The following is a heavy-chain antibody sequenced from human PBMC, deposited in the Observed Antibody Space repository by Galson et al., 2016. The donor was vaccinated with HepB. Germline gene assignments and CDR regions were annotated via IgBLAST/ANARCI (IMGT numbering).Heavy chain of an antibody. CDR2: INPTGSST. V-gene: IGHV1-46*01. J-gene: IGHJ4*02. CDR1: GYTFTNYY. Sequence: SVKVSCKASGYTFTNYYMHWVRQAPGQGLQWMGIINPTGSSTSYAQKFQGRVTLTRDTSTSPVYMALSSLRSEDTAVYYCARSPQWLEHFDYWGKGTLVTVSS. D-gene: IGHD6-19*01. CDR3: ARSPQWLEHFDY.